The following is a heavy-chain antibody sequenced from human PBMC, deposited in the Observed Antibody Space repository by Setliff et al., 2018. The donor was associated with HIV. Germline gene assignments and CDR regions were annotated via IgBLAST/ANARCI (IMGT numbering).Heavy chain of an antibody. J-gene: IGHJ5*02. CDR1: GGSFPAYY. Sequence: SETLSLTCAVYGGSFPAYYWNWIRQPPGKGLEWIGEINYEGDTTYNPSLKSRVNMFIDTSKKQFSLKVASVTAADPAVYYCVRXXXDYAFDPWGQGTLVTVSS. D-gene: IGHD4-17*01. V-gene: IGHV4-34*01. CDR3: VRXXXDYAFDP. CDR2: INYEGDT.